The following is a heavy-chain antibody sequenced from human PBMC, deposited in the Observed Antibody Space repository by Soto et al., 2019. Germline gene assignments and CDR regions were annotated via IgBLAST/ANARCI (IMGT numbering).Heavy chain of an antibody. CDR2: ISAYNGDT. Sequence: QVQLVQSGAEVKKPGASVKVSCKASGYTFTSYGISWVRQAPGQGLEWMGWISAYNGDTNYAQKLQGRVTMTTDTSTSTAYMELRSLRSDDTAVYYCARTIGGHTPRGVPNKLDYWGQGTLVTVSS. CDR3: ARTIGGHTPRGVPNKLDY. J-gene: IGHJ4*02. D-gene: IGHD2-15*01. V-gene: IGHV1-18*01. CDR1: GYTFTSYG.